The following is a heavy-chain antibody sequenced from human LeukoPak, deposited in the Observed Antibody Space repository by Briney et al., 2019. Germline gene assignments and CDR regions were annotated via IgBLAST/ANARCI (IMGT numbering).Heavy chain of an antibody. CDR3: ARVLRGYDILTGYYMSWFDP. V-gene: IGHV4-39*01. CDR2: IYCSGST. J-gene: IGHJ5*02. Sequence: SETLSLTCTVSGGSISSSSFYWGWIRQPPGKRLEWIGNIYCSGSTYYNPSLKSRVTISENMSKNQFSLRLRSVTAADTAVYYCARVLRGYDILTGYYMSWFDPWGQGTLVTVSS. CDR1: GGSISSSSFY. D-gene: IGHD3-9*01.